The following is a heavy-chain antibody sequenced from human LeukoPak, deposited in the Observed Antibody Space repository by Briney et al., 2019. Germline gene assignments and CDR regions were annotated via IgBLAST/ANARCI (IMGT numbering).Heavy chain of an antibody. J-gene: IGHJ5*02. CDR1: AGSISIYY. V-gene: IGHV4-4*07. CDR2: IYTSGST. D-gene: IGHD1-26*01. CDR3: ARGLVGTTGEQSWFDP. Sequence: PSETLSLTCTVSAGSISIYYWSWIRQPAGKGLEWIGRIYTSGSTNYNPSLKSGVTISVDKSNNQFSLKLSSVTAADTAVYYCARGLVGTTGEQSWFDPWGQGTLVTVSS.